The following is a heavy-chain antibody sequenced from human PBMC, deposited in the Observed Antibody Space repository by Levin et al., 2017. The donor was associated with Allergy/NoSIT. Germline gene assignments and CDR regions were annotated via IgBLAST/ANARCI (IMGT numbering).Heavy chain of an antibody. CDR3: TTFQYYDFWSGYPFPYYFDY. CDR2: IKSKTDGGTS. J-gene: IGHJ4*02. CDR1: GFTFSNAW. V-gene: IGHV3-15*01. Sequence: PGGSLRLSCAASGFTFSNAWMSWVRQAPGKGLEWVGRIKSKTDGGTSDYAAPVKGRFTISRDDSKNTLYLQMNSLKTEDTAVYYCTTFQYYDFWSGYPFPYYFDYWGQGTLVTVSS. D-gene: IGHD3-3*01.